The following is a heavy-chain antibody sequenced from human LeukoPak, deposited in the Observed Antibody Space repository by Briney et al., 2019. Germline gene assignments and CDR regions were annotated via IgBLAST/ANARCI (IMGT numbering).Heavy chain of an antibody. V-gene: IGHV1-69*05. CDR3: ARKGLGYYYMDV. D-gene: IGHD7-27*01. CDR2: IIPIFGTA. CDR1: GGTLSSYA. J-gene: IGHJ6*03. Sequence: SVKVSCKASGGTLSSYAISWVRQAPGQGLEWMGGIIPIFGTANYAQKFQGRVTITTDESTSTAYMELSSLRSEDTAVYYCARKGLGYYYMDVWGKGTTVTVSS.